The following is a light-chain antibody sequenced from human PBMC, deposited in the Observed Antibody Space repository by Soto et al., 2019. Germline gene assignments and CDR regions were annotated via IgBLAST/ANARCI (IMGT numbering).Light chain of an antibody. CDR3: QQFDSSVT. J-gene: IGKJ1*01. CDR1: QRVSSTF. CDR2: GAS. V-gene: IGKV3-20*01. Sequence: EIVLTQSPGSLSLSPGERATLSCMASQRVSSTFFAWYQLRPGQAPSLLMYGASSRATGIPERFSGSGCGTDLPLTISRLEHEDFAVYYCQQFDSSVTFGQGTNVPIK.